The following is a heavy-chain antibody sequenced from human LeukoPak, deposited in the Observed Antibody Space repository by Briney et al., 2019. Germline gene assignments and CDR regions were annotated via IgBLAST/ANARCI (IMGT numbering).Heavy chain of an antibody. J-gene: IGHJ4*02. D-gene: IGHD3-3*01. Sequence: SVKVSCKASGGTFSSYAISWVRQAPGQGLEWMGRIIPIFGTANYAQKFQGRVTITTDESTSTAYMELSSLRSEDTAVYYCARDRYDFWSGPYYFDYWGQGTLVTVSS. CDR2: IIPIFGTA. CDR3: ARDRYDFWSGPYYFDY. CDR1: GGTFSSYA. V-gene: IGHV1-69*05.